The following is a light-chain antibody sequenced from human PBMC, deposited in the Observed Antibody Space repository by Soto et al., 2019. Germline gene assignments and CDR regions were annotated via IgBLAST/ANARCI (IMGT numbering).Light chain of an antibody. J-gene: IGKJ1*01. V-gene: IGKV3-15*01. Sequence: EIVMTQSPVTLSASPGESATLSCRASQSVDNNVAWYQQKPGQAPRLLIVGSFARATGIPARFSGSGSGSEFTLTISGLQSEDFAVYYCQQYGGSPRTFGQGTKVDIK. CDR1: QSVDNN. CDR3: QQYGGSPRT. CDR2: GSF.